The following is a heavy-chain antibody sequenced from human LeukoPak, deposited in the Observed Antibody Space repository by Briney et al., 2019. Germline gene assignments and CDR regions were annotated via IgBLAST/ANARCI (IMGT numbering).Heavy chain of an antibody. D-gene: IGHD3-3*01. J-gene: IGHJ5*02. V-gene: IGHV3-21*01. CDR2: ISSSRTYI. Sequence: GGSLRLSCAASGFTFSSYGMNWVRQAPGKGLEWVSSISSSRTYIFYADSVKGRFTISRDNVKDSLYLQMNSLRAEDTAVYYCARDLLEWSLPPNSFGPWGQGTLVTVSS. CDR3: ARDLLEWSLPPNSFGP. CDR1: GFTFSSYG.